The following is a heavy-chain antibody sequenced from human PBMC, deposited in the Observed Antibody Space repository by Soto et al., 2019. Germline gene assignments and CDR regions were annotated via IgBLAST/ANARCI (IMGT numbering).Heavy chain of an antibody. CDR3: ARDLEFRDGNISHLDY. J-gene: IGHJ4*02. D-gene: IGHD3-10*01. CDR1: GGTFRSHV. Sequence: HVQLVQSGAEVKKPGSSVKVSCKASGGTFRSHVFNWVRQAPGQGLEWMGGIMPIIGTANYAQKFQGRVTITADESTSTAYMELSSLRSEDTAVYYCARDLEFRDGNISHLDYWGQGTLVTVSS. CDR2: IMPIIGTA. V-gene: IGHV1-69*01.